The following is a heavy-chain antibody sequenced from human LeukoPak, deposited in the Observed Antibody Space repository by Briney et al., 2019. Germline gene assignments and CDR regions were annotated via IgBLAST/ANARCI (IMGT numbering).Heavy chain of an antibody. D-gene: IGHD3-16*02. V-gene: IGHV4-39*01. J-gene: IGHJ4*02. Sequence: SETLSLTCTVSGGSISSSSYYWDWIRQPPGKGLEWIGRIYYSGSTYYNPSLKSRVTISVDTSKNQFSLKLSSVTAADTAVYYCARHLSHWGSYRYPLDYWGQGTLVTVSS. CDR2: IYYSGST. CDR1: GGSISSSSYY. CDR3: ARHLSHWGSYRYPLDY.